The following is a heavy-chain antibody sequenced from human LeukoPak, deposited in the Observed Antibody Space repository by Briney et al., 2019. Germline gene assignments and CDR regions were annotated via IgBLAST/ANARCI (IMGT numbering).Heavy chain of an antibody. Sequence: GASVKVSCKASGYTFTSYYMHWVRQAPGQGLEWMGWINPNSGGTNYAQKFQGRVTMTRDTSISTAYMELSRLRSDDTAVYYCARGLSYYYDSSAFDYWGQGTLVTVSS. CDR1: GYTFTSYY. V-gene: IGHV1-2*02. D-gene: IGHD3-22*01. CDR2: INPNSGGT. J-gene: IGHJ4*02. CDR3: ARGLSYYYDSSAFDY.